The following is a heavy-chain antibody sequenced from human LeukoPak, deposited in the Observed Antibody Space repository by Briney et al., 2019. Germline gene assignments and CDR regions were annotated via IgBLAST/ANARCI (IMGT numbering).Heavy chain of an antibody. CDR2: ISSNGGST. CDR3: ARGNSWYGGRYYFDY. J-gene: IGHJ4*02. CDR1: GFTFSSYA. V-gene: IGHV3-64*01. Sequence: GGSLRLSCAASGFTFSSYAMHWVRQAPGKGLEYVSAISSNGGSTYYANSVKGRFTISRDNSKNTLYLQMGSLRAEDMAVYYCARGNSWYGGRYYFDYWGQGTLVTVSS. D-gene: IGHD6-13*01.